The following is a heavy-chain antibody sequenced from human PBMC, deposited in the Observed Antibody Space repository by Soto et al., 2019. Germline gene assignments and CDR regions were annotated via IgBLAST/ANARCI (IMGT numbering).Heavy chain of an antibody. CDR2: INPNSGCT. CDR1: GYTFTGYY. V-gene: IGHV1-2*02. J-gene: IGHJ3*02. CDR3: AIVLNPIDAFDI. Sequence: GASVKVSCKASGYTFTGYYMHWVRQAPGQGLEWMGWINPNSGCTNYAQKFQGRVTMTRDTSISTAYMELSRLRSDDTAVYYCAIVLNPIDAFDIWGQGTMVTVSS.